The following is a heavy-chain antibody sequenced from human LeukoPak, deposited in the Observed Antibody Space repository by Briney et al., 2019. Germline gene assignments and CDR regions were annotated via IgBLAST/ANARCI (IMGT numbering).Heavy chain of an antibody. CDR3: ASGVVSAY. CDR2: ISGTSSYI. Sequence: PGRSLRLSCAASGFTFDDYSMHWVRQAPGKGLEWVSFISGTSSYIYYAESVKGRFTISRDNAESSLYLQMNSLRAEDTAVYYCASGVVSAYWGQGTLVTVSS. D-gene: IGHD3-3*01. V-gene: IGHV3-21*01. J-gene: IGHJ4*02. CDR1: GFTFDDYS.